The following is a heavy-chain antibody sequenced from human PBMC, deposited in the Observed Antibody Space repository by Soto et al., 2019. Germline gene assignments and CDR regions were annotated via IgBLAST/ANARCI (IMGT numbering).Heavy chain of an antibody. J-gene: IGHJ4*02. D-gene: IGHD3-22*01. V-gene: IGHV2-5*02. CDR1: GFSLSTSGVG. CDR2: IYWDDDK. Sequence: QITLKESGPTLVKPTQTLTLTCTFSGFSLSTSGVGVGWIRQPPGKALEWLALIYWDDDKRYSPSLKSRLTITKYTSKNQVVLTMTNMDPVDTATYYCAHRRRYYDSSGYYYLDYWGQGTLVTVSS. CDR3: AHRRRYYDSSGYYYLDY.